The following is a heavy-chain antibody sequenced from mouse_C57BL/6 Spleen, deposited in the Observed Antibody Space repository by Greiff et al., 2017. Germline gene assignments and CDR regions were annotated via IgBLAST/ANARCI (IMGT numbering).Heavy chain of an antibody. V-gene: IGHV1-80*01. Sequence: VKLQQSGAELVKPGASVKISCTASGYAFSGYCMHWVKQRPGQGLEWIGQIYPGDGDTNYNRKFKGKATLTADTSSSTAYMQLSSLTSEDSAVYCCARSVTTVVADYGGQGTTLTVSS. CDR3: ARSVTTVVADY. D-gene: IGHD1-1*01. CDR2: IYPGDGDT. J-gene: IGHJ2*01. CDR1: GYAFSGYC.